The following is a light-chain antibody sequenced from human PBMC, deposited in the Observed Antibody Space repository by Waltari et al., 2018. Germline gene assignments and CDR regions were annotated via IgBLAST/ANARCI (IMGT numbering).Light chain of an antibody. CDR2: GAS. CDR1: QSLSNN. V-gene: IGKV3-15*01. Sequence: EIVMTQSPATLSLSPGERATLSCRASQSLSNNLAWYQQKPGQAPRLLIYGASTRATGIPARLSGSGSGTEFTLTISSLQSEDFAVYYCQQYNNWPPWTFGQGTKVEIK. CDR3: QQYNNWPPWT. J-gene: IGKJ1*01.